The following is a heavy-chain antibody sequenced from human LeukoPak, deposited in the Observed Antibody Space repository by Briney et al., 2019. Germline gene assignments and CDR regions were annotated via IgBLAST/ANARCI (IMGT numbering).Heavy chain of an antibody. CDR3: ARDTTERWNAFDI. Sequence: GGSLRLSCAASGFTFSRYKMNWVRQAPGKGLEWVSTVYSTSAYIYYADSVKGRFTISRDDANNSLYLQMSSLRAEDTAVYYCARDTTERWNAFDIWGRGTMVTVSS. V-gene: IGHV3-21*01. CDR2: VYSTSAYI. D-gene: IGHD4-23*01. J-gene: IGHJ3*02. CDR1: GFTFSRYK.